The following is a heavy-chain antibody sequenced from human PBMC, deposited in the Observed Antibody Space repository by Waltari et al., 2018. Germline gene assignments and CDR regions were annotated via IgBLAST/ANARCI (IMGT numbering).Heavy chain of an antibody. CDR3: AKSDGSSSPFDY. J-gene: IGHJ4*02. D-gene: IGHD6-13*01. CDR2: IRYDGSNK. Sequence: QVQLVESGGGVVQPGGSLRLSCAASGFTFSSYGMHWVRQAPGKGLEWVAFIRYDGSNKYYADSVKGRFTISRDNSKNTLYLQMNSLRAEDTAVYYCAKSDGSSSPFDYWGQGTLVTVSS. CDR1: GFTFSSYG. V-gene: IGHV3-30*02.